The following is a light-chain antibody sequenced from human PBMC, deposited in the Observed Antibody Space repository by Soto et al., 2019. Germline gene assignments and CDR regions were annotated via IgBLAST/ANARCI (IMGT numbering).Light chain of an antibody. V-gene: IGKV3-20*01. J-gene: IGKJ5*01. Sequence: EIAMTQSPATLSVSPGERATLSCRASQSVRSNLAWYQQKPGQAPRLLIYGASSRATGIPDRFSGSGSGTDFTLTISRVAPEDFAVYYCQQYGSLPITFGQGTRLEI. CDR3: QQYGSLPIT. CDR2: GAS. CDR1: QSVRSN.